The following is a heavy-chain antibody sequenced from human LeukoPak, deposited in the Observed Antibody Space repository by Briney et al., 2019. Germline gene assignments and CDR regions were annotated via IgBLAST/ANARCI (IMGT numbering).Heavy chain of an antibody. J-gene: IGHJ4*02. CDR2: INGAGSSI. D-gene: IGHD4-17*01. CDR1: GFTFSSYW. V-gene: IGHV3-74*01. CDR3: ARGGDYKNDY. Sequence: GGSLRLSCVASGFTFSSYWMHWVRQTPGKGLVWVSRINGAGSSISYADSVKGRVTISRDNAKNTLYLQMNNLRAEDTAVYYCARGGDYKNDYWGQGTLVTVSS.